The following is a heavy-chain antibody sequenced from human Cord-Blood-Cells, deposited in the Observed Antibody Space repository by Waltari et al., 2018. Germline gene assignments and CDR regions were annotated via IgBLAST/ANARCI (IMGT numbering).Heavy chain of an antibody. V-gene: IGHV4-61*01. Sequence: QVQLQESGPGLVKPSETLSLTCTVPGGSVSSGSHSWSWLRQPPGKGLEWTGYIYYSGSTNYNPSLKSRVTISVDTSKNQFSLKLSSVTAADTAVYYCARVCYDILTGYYYFDYWGQGTLVTVSS. CDR2: IYYSGST. J-gene: IGHJ4*02. CDR3: ARVCYDILTGYYYFDY. CDR1: GGSVSSGSHS. D-gene: IGHD3-9*01.